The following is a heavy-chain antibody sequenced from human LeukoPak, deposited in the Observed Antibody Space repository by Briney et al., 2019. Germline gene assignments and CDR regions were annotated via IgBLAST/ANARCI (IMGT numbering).Heavy chain of an antibody. CDR1: GGSIDSSSYY. Sequence: SETLSLTCTVSGGSIDSSSYYWGWVRQPPGKGLEWIGSIYYSGTTYYNPSLKSRVSILADTSKNHFSLKLSSVTAADTAVYYCARAIDSSGYGYYFDYWGQGTLVTVSS. CDR3: ARAIDSSGYGYYFDY. V-gene: IGHV4-39*02. J-gene: IGHJ4*02. D-gene: IGHD3-22*01. CDR2: IYYSGTT.